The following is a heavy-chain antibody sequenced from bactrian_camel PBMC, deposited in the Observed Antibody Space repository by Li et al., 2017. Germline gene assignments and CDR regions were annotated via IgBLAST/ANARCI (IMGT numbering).Heavy chain of an antibody. D-gene: IGHD2*01. CDR3: AAYYTEFGGRCNPSISSRRYNI. CDR1: GNGDGSGY. J-gene: IGHJ4*01. CDR2: VDSDGST. Sequence: QVQLVESGGGSVQLGGSLTLSCAVSGNGDGSGYWCTGWFRQAPGQEREGVATVDSDGSTSYTDSVKNRFTISKDSAKNTLYLQMNSLKPEDTGMYYCAAYYTEFGGRCNPSISSRRYNIWGQGTQVTVS. V-gene: IGHV3S53*01.